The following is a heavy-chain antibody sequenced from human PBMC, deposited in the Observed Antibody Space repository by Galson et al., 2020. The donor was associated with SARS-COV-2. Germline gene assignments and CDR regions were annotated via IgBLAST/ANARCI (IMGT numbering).Heavy chain of an antibody. CDR3: ATGSPMVRGGRFDP. J-gene: IGHJ5*02. Sequence: ASAKVSCKVPGYTLTELSMHWVRQAPGKGLEWMGGFDPEDGETIYAQKFQGRVTKTEDTSTDTAYMELSSLRSEDTAVYYCATGSPMVRGGRFDPWGQGTLVTVSS. V-gene: IGHV1-24*01. D-gene: IGHD3-10*01. CDR1: GYTLTELS. CDR2: FDPEDGET.